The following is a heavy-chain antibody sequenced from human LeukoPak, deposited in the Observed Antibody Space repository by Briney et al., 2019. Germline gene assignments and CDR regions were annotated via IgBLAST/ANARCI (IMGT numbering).Heavy chain of an antibody. J-gene: IGHJ4*02. Sequence: SVKVSCKASRGTFSSYAISWVRQAPGQGLEWMGGIIPIFGTANYAQKFQGRVTITADESTSTAYMELSSLRPEDTAVYYCARGYKLRRVKGVVVIISLPFDYWGQGTLVTVSS. D-gene: IGHD3-22*01. CDR1: RGTFSSYA. CDR3: ARGYKLRRVKGVVVIISLPFDY. V-gene: IGHV1-69*13. CDR2: IIPIFGTA.